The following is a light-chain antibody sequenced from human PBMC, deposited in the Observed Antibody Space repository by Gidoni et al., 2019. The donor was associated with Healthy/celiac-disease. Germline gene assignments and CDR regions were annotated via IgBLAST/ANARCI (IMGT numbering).Light chain of an antibody. CDR3: QQYNNWPPAWT. J-gene: IGKJ1*01. Sequence: EIVMTQSPATLSVSPGERATLSCRASQSVSSNLAWYQQKPGPAPRLLIYGASTRATGIPARFSGSGSGTEFTLTISSLQSEDFAVYYCQQYNNWPPAWTFGQXTKVEIK. CDR1: QSVSSN. CDR2: GAS. V-gene: IGKV3-15*01.